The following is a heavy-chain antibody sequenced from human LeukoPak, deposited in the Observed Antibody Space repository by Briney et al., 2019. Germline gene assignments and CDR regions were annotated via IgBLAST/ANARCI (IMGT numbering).Heavy chain of an antibody. CDR2: IYYTGST. CDR1: GGSISSYY. Sequence: SETLSLTCTVSGGSISSYYWSWIRQPPGKGLEWIWYIYYTGSTDYNPSLKSRVAISVDTSKNQFSLKLSSVTAADTAVYYCARGSKAAPGTFDYWGQGTLVTVSS. V-gene: IGHV4-59*01. J-gene: IGHJ4*02. D-gene: IGHD6-13*01. CDR3: ARGSKAAPGTFDY.